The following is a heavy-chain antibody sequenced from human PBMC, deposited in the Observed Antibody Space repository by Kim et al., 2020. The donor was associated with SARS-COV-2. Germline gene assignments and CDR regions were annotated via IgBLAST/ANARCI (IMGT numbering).Heavy chain of an antibody. Sequence: ASVKVSCKASGYTFSSYGFSWVRQAPGQGLEWVGWISAYDGNTNYAQMLQGRVTMTTDTSASTAYLELRSLRSDDTAVYFCARESLGYYYDTTGYSRAGMDVWGQGPTVTVSS. CDR1: GYTFSSYG. V-gene: IGHV1-18*01. J-gene: IGHJ6*02. CDR2: ISAYDGNT. CDR3: ARESLGYYYDTTGYSRAGMDV. D-gene: IGHD3-22*01.